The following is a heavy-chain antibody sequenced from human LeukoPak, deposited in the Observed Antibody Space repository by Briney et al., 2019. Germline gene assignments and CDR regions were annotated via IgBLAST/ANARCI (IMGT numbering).Heavy chain of an antibody. CDR2: ISAYNGNT. CDR3: ASGAPDIVVVVARGYYFDY. D-gene: IGHD2-15*01. CDR1: GYTFTSYA. V-gene: IGHV1-18*01. Sequence: ASVKVSCKASGYTFTSYAMNWVRQAPGQGLEWMGWISAYNGNTNYAQKLQGRVTMTTDTSTSTAYMELRSLRSDDTAVYYCASGAPDIVVVVARGYYFDYWGQGTLVTASS. J-gene: IGHJ4*02.